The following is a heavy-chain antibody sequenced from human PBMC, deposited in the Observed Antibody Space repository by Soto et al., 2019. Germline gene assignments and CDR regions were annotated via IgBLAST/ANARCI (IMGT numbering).Heavy chain of an antibody. CDR2: IIPLFGTT. V-gene: IGHV1-69*01. CDR1: GDTFKNCV. CDR3: AAELGFGKLSVV. D-gene: IGHD3-10*01. Sequence: QVQVVQSGVEVRRPGSSVKVSCKASGDTFKNCVISWVRQAPGQGLEWMEGIIPLFGTTDFAQRFQGRLTITTDESTTTAYMELSRLRSEDTAPYYCAAELGFGKLSVVWGQGTTVIVSS. J-gene: IGHJ6*02.